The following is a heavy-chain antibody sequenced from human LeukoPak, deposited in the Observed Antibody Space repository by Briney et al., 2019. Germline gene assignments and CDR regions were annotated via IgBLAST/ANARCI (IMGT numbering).Heavy chain of an antibody. CDR2: INHSGTT. CDR3: ARMIRGVQSHLSWFDS. Sequence: PWETLSLTCAVYSGSFSDHYWSWIRQSPGKGLEWIGEINHSGTTNYFPSLKSRATISVGTSKNQFSLKLSSVTAADTAVYYCARMIRGVQSHLSWFDSWGQGTLVTVSS. V-gene: IGHV4-34*01. D-gene: IGHD3-10*01. CDR1: SGSFSDHY. J-gene: IGHJ5*01.